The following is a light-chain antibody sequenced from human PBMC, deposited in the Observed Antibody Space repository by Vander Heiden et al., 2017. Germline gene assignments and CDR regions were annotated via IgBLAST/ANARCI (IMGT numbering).Light chain of an antibody. V-gene: IGKV1-39*01. CDR1: QSISSY. CDR2: AAS. Sequence: DIQMTQSPSSLSASVGYRVTITCRASQSISSYLNWYQQKPGKAPKLLIYAASSLQSGVPSRFSGSGSGTDFTSTISSLQPEDFATYYCQQSYSTRVAFGQGTKVEIK. CDR3: QQSYSTRVA. J-gene: IGKJ1*01.